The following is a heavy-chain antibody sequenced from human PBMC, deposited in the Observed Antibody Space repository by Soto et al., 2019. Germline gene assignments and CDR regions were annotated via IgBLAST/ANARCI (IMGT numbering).Heavy chain of an antibody. V-gene: IGHV5-10-1*01. J-gene: IGHJ3*02. D-gene: IGHD5-18*01. Sequence: GESLKISCKGSGYSFTIYWISWVRQMPGKGLEWMGRIDPSDSYTNYSPSFQGHVTISADKSISTAYLQWSSLKASDTAMYYCATRRGYSYGDDAFDIWGQGTMVTVSS. CDR3: ATRRGYSYGDDAFDI. CDR2: IDPSDSYT. CDR1: GYSFTIYW.